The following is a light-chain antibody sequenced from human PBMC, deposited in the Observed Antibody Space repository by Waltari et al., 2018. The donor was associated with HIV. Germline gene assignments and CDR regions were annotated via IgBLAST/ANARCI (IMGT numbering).Light chain of an antibody. CDR2: LGS. CDR1: QSLLHRNGYNY. V-gene: IGKV2-28*01. CDR3: MQVLQAPLT. J-gene: IGKJ4*02. Sequence: DIVLTQSPLSLPVTPGESASISCKSSQSLLHRNGYNYLDWYLQKPGQSPQLLIYLGSDLASVVPDRFSGSGSGTYFTLKISRVEPEDVGVYYCMQVLQAPLTFGGGTQLEI.